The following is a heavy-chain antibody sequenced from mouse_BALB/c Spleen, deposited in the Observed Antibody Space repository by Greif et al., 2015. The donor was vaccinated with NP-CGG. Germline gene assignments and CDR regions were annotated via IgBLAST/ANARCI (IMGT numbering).Heavy chain of an antibody. CDR2: ILPGSGST. J-gene: IGHJ4*01. CDR3: ARQGYGYAMDY. CDR1: GYTFSSYW. D-gene: IGHD2-14*01. Sequence: QVQLQQSGAELMKPGASVKISCKATGYTFSSYWIEWVKQRPGHGLEWIGEILPGSGSTNYNEKFKGKATFTADTSSNTAYMQLSSLTSEDSAVYYCARQGYGYAMDYWGQGTSVTVSS. V-gene: IGHV1-9*01.